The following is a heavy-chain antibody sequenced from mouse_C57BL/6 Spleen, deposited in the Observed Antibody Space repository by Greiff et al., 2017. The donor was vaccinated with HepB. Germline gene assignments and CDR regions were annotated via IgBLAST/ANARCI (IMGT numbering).Heavy chain of an antibody. J-gene: IGHJ4*01. D-gene: IGHD2-12*01. Sequence: QVQLQQSGPELVKPGASVKISCKASGYAFSSSWMNWVKQRPGKGLEWIGRIYPGDGYTNYNGKFKGKAKLTADKSSSTAYMQLSSLTSEDSAVSFCAGQPYNYAMDYWGQGTSVTVSS. CDR2: IYPGDGYT. V-gene: IGHV1-82*01. CDR1: GYAFSSSW. CDR3: AGQPYNYAMDY.